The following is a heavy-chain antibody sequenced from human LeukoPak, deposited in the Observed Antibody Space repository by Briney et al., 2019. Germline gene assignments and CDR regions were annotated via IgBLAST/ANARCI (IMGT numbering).Heavy chain of an antibody. Sequence: SETLSLTCTVSGGSISSGDYYWSWIRQSPGKGLEWIGNIYYSGSTYYSPFLKSRVTISVDTSKNQFSLKLSSVTAADSAVYFRARVDVLGAGVRPNRFQPWGQGILVTVSS. J-gene: IGHJ5*02. V-gene: IGHV4-30-4*01. CDR2: IYYSGST. D-gene: IGHD3-10*01. CDR1: GGSISSGDYY. CDR3: ARVDVLGAGVRPNRFQP.